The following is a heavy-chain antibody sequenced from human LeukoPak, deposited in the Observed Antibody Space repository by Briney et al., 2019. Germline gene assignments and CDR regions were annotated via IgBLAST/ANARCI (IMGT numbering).Heavy chain of an antibody. CDR2: ISSSSSYI. CDR3: AKGYVWGSYRYTNFDY. V-gene: IGHV3-21*01. CDR1: GFTFSSYS. D-gene: IGHD3-16*02. Sequence: PGGSLRLSCAASGFTFSSYSMNWVRQAPGKGLEWVSSISSSSSYIYYADSVKGRFTISRDNSKNTLYLQMNSLRAEDTAVYYCAKGYVWGSYRYTNFDYWGQGTLVTVSS. J-gene: IGHJ4*02.